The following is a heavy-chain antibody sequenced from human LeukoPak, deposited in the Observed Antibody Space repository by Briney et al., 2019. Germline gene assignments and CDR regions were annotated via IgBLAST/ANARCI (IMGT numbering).Heavy chain of an antibody. V-gene: IGHV1-18*04. CDR3: AREYCSGGSCYKHRWFDP. D-gene: IGHD2-15*01. Sequence: ASVKVSCKASGYTFTSYGISWARQAPGQGLEWMGWISAYNGNTNYAQKLQGRVTMTTDTSTSTAYMELRSLRSDDTAVYYCAREYCSGGSCYKHRWFDPWGQGTLVTVSS. CDR1: GYTFTSYG. CDR2: ISAYNGNT. J-gene: IGHJ5*02.